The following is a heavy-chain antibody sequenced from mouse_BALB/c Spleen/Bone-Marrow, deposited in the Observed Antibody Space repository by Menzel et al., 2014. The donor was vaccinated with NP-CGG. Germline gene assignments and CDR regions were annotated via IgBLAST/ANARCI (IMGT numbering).Heavy chain of an antibody. J-gene: IGHJ4*01. Sequence: QVQLKESGAEPAKPGASVKMSCKASGYTFINYWIHWVKQRPGQGLEWIGYINPSTAYTAYNQKFQDKTTLTADKSSSTAYMQLSSLTSEDSAVYYCARGNYEAMDYWGQGTSVTVSS. D-gene: IGHD2-1*01. CDR1: GYTFINYW. V-gene: IGHV1-7*01. CDR2: INPSTAYT. CDR3: ARGNYEAMDY.